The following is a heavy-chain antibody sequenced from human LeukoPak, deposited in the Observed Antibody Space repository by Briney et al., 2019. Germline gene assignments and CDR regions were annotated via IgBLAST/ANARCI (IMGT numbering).Heavy chain of an antibody. CDR3: AKAAYSSGWSAFDH. CDR2: ISGSGGST. CDR1: GFTFSSYT. Sequence: GGSLRLSCAASGFTFSSYTMSWVRQAPGKGLEWVSAISGSGGSTSYADSVKGRFTISRDNSKNTLYLQMNSLRAEDTAVYHCAKAAYSSGWSAFDHWGQGTLVTVSS. V-gene: IGHV3-23*01. D-gene: IGHD6-19*01. J-gene: IGHJ4*02.